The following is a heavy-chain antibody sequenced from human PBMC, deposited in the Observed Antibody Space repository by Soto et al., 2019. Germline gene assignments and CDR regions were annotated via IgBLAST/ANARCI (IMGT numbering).Heavy chain of an antibody. V-gene: IGHV3-48*02. CDR1: GFTFSSYS. Sequence: GGSLRLSCAASGFTFSSYSMNWVRQAPGKGLEWVSYISSSSSTIYYADSVKGRFTISRDNAKNSLYLQMNSLRDEDTAVYYCASRITMVRGGIHDYYYGMDVWGQGTTVTVSS. CDR3: ASRITMVRGGIHDYYYGMDV. J-gene: IGHJ6*02. D-gene: IGHD3-10*01. CDR2: ISSSSSTI.